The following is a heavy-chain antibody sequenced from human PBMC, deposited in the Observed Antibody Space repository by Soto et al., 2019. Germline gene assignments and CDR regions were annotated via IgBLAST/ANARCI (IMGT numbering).Heavy chain of an antibody. Sequence: QVQLVQSGAEVKKPGSSVKVSCKASGGAFTTYGFSWVKQAPGQGPEWMGEIIPMSGVTNYAQSFQGRVTITADESSNTSYIEIIGLRSEDTAVYYCAKLPHCSGGTSCPFDYWGQGKLVTVSS. CDR1: GGAFTTYG. J-gene: IGHJ4*02. D-gene: IGHD2-15*01. CDR3: AKLPHCSGGTSCPFDY. CDR2: IIPMSGVT. V-gene: IGHV1-69*01.